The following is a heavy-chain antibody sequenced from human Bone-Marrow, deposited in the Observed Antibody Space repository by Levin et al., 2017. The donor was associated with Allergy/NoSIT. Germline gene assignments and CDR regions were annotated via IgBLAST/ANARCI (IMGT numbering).Heavy chain of an antibody. V-gene: IGHV4-38-2*01. CDR1: RSSISSGYY. CDR3: ARWYSSTGYFDY. CDR2: IYHTGST. Sequence: PSETLSLTCGVSRSSISSGYYWGWIRQPPGKGLEWIGSIYHTGSTNYNPSLKSRVTISLDTSKNQFSLKLSSVTAADTAVYYCARWYSSTGYFDYWGQGTLVTVSS. D-gene: IGHD6-13*01. J-gene: IGHJ4*02.